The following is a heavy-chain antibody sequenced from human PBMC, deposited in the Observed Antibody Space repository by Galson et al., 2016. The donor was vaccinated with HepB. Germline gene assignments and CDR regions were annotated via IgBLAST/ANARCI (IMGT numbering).Heavy chain of an antibody. D-gene: IGHD4-11*01. V-gene: IGHV3-30*18. Sequence: SLRLSCAGSGFTFTTFGLHWVRQIPGKGLEWVALISFDGRHEYYSDSAKGRFTISRENSKNTIYLQMNSLRPEDTALYYCAKAGNPYSNLSPYYFDFWGQGTLVTVSS. CDR1: GFTFTTFG. J-gene: IGHJ4*02. CDR3: AKAGNPYSNLSPYYFDF. CDR2: ISFDGRHE.